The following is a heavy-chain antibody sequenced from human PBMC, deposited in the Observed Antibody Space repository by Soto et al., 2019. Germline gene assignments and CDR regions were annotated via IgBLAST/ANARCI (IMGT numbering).Heavy chain of an antibody. CDR3: ARDRSRRQSVFPPWHYYYYGMDV. CDR2: IWYDGSNK. CDR1: GFTFSSYG. Sequence: QVQLVESGGGVVQPGRSLRLSCAASGFTFSSYGMHWVRQAPGKGLEWVAVIWYDGSNKYYADSVKGRFTISRDNSKNTLYLQMNSLRAEDTAVYYCARDRSRRQSVFPPWHYYYYGMDVWGQGTTVTVSS. J-gene: IGHJ6*02. D-gene: IGHD3-10*01. V-gene: IGHV3-33*01.